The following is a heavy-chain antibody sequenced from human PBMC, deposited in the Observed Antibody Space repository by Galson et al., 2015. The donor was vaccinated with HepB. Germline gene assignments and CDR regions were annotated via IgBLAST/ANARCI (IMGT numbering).Heavy chain of an antibody. D-gene: IGHD4-17*01. CDR1: GYTFTSYD. CDR3: ARGCVYGDYVLLGSSYYGMDV. J-gene: IGHJ6*02. Sequence: SVKVSCKASGYTFTSYDINWVRQATGQGLEWMGWMNPNSGNTGYAQKFQGRVTMTRNTSISTAYMELSSLRSEDTAVYYCARGCVYGDYVLLGSSYYGMDVWGQGTTVTVSS. CDR2: MNPNSGNT. V-gene: IGHV1-8*01.